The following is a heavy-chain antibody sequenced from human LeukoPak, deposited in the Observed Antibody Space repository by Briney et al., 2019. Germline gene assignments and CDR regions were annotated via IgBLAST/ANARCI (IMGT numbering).Heavy chain of an antibody. J-gene: IGHJ4*02. CDR3: AKDHWGYDY. Sequence: GGSLRLSCAASEFAFSSYSMNWVRQAPGKGLEWVSYISTSDSTIYYADSVKGRFTISRDNAKNSLYLQMNSLRAEDTAVYYCAKDHWGYDYWGQGTLVTVSS. V-gene: IGHV3-48*01. D-gene: IGHD7-27*01. CDR2: ISTSDSTI. CDR1: EFAFSSYS.